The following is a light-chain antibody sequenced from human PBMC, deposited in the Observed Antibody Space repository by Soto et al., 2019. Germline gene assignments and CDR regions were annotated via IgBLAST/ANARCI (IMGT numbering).Light chain of an antibody. J-gene: IGLJ2*01. V-gene: IGLV2-14*01. CDR2: DVS. Sequence: QSALTQPASVSGSPGQSITISCTGTSSDVGTYNYVSWYQQHPGKAPKLMIYDVSSRPSGVSNRFSGSKSGNTASLTISGLQAEDVADYYCSSYTSSSTVVFGGGTKVTVL. CDR1: SSDVGTYNY. CDR3: SSYTSSSTVV.